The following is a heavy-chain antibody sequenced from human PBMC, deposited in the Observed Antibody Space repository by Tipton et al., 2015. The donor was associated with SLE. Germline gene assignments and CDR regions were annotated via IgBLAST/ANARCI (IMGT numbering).Heavy chain of an antibody. CDR2: ISSSGSTI. J-gene: IGHJ4*02. V-gene: IGHV3-48*03. Sequence: SLRLSCAASGFAFSSYEMNWVRQAPGKGLEWVSYISSSGSTIYYADSVKGRFTISRDNAKNSLYLQMNSLRAEDTAVYYCAKDYSSGGFDFDYWGQGTLVTVSS. CDR1: GFAFSSYE. CDR3: AKDYSSGGFDFDY. D-gene: IGHD6-19*01.